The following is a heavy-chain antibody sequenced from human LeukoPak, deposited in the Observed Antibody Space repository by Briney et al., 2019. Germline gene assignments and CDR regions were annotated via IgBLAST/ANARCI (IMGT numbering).Heavy chain of an antibody. J-gene: IGHJ4*02. Sequence: ASVKVSCKASGYTFTGYYMHWVRQAPGQGLEWMGWINPNSGGTNYAQKFQGRVTMTRDTSISTAYMELSRLRSDDTAVYYCARGDCISTSCSSGHFAYWGQGTLVTVSS. CDR1: GYTFTGYY. CDR3: ARGDCISTSCSSGHFAY. V-gene: IGHV1-2*02. D-gene: IGHD2-2*01. CDR2: INPNSGGT.